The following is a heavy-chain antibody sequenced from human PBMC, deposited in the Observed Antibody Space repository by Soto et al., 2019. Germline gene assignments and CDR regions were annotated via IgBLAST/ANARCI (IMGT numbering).Heavy chain of an antibody. CDR1: GFIFSSHA. V-gene: IGHV3-23*01. CDR3: AKDLPLWSGYSFSGNH. J-gene: IGHJ5*02. Sequence: EVQLLESGGGFVKPGGSLRLSCEGSGFIFSSHALSWVRQAPGKGLEWVSSVSGSGASVHLPDFLKGRFSSSRDNYKNTVYLELNNMRVDDTAVYYCAKDLPLWSGYSFSGNHWGQGTLVTVSS. CDR2: VSGSGASV. D-gene: IGHD3-3*01.